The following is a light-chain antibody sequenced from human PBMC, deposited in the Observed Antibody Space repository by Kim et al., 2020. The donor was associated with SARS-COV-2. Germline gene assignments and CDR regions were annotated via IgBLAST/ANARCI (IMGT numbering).Light chain of an antibody. CDR2: QDS. V-gene: IGLV3-1*01. J-gene: IGLJ3*02. Sequence: PGQTASITCSGDKLGDKYACWYQQKPGQSPVLVIYQDSKRPSGIPERFSGSNSGNTATLTISGTQAMDEADYYCQAWDSSTAPWVFGGGTQLTVL. CDR1: KLGDKY. CDR3: QAWDSSTAPWV.